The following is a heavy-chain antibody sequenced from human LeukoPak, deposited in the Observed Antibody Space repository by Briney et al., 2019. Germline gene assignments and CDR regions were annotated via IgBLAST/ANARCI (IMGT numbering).Heavy chain of an antibody. D-gene: IGHD5-12*01. CDR2: ITSGGDT. CDR1: GFTFSSYA. J-gene: IGHJ4*02. CDR3: AKEYSGYDFDY. V-gene: IGHV3-23*01. Sequence: PGGSLRLSCAASGFTFSSYAMSWVRQAPGKRLEWVSVITSGGDTYYADSVKGRFTISRDNSQNTLYLQMDSLRAEDTALYYCAKEYSGYDFDYWGQGTLVTVSS.